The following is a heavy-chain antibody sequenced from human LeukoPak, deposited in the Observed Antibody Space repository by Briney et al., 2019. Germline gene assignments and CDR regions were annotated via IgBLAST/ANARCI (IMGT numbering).Heavy chain of an antibody. V-gene: IGHV3-30-3*01. J-gene: IGHJ6*02. D-gene: IGHD6-13*01. CDR3: ARETPTYSSSWYVSPLEGRYYHYGMDV. Sequence: GGSLRLSCAASGFTFSSYAMHWVRQAPGKGLEWVAVISYDGSSKYYADSVKGRFTISRDNSKNTLYLQMNSLRAEDTAVYYCARETPTYSSSWYVSPLEGRYYHYGMDVWGQGTTVTVSS. CDR1: GFTFSSYA. CDR2: ISYDGSSK.